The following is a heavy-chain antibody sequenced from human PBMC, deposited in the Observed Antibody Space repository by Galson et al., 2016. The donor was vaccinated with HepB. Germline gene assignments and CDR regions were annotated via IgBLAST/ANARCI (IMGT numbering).Heavy chain of an antibody. CDR1: GYSLSEIY. V-gene: IGHV1-24*01. CDR2: IDFDDAGDT. CDR3: AISKGGWYWFQY. J-gene: IGHJ4*02. D-gene: IGHD6-19*01. Sequence: SVKVSCKVSGYSLSEIYIHWVRQAPGKGLEWMGGIDFDDAGDTIYAQEVQGRIIMTEDKSTDIAYMELSSLRSEDTAVYYCAISKGGWYWFQYWGQGTLVTVSS.